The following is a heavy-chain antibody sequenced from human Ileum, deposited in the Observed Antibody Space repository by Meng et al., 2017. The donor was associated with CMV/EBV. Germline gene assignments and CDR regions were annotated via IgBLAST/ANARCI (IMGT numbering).Heavy chain of an antibody. Sequence: QVPVHEPGPRLVKPSQTLSLACGVDGGSITSGGYSWDWIRQSPGKGLEWIGYISGTGYTSYNPSLKGRVTLSMDTSKNEFSLQLSSVTAADTAVYFCAREAANSSTWHLDNWGQGTLVTVSS. J-gene: IGHJ4*02. V-gene: IGHV4-30-4*01. CDR1: GGSITSGGYS. D-gene: IGHD6-13*01. CDR3: AREAANSSTWHLDN. CDR2: ISGTGYT.